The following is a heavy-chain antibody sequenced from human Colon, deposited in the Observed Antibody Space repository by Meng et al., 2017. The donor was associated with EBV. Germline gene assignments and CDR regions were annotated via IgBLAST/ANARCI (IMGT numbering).Heavy chain of an antibody. J-gene: IGHJ4*02. CDR1: GDSISSTDYY. CDR2: IYYSGSR. Sequence: QREEAGPGLVKPSQTLSLTCTGSGDSISSTDYYWSWVRQPPGKGLEWTGYIYYSGSRYYNPSLKSRVTISVDTSKNQFSLKLSSVTAADTAVYYCARVTGKIYYDGSGYPEAFDYWGQGTLVTVSS. CDR3: ARVTGKIYYDGSGYPEAFDY. V-gene: IGHV4-30-4*01. D-gene: IGHD3-22*01.